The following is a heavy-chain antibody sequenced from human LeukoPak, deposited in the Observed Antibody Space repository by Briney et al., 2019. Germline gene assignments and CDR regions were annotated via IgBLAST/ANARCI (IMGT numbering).Heavy chain of an antibody. CDR1: GGSFSGYY. CDR3: ARRGYVRYYDSSGRYYFDY. J-gene: IGHJ4*02. CDR2: INHSGST. V-gene: IGHV4-34*01. D-gene: IGHD3-22*01. Sequence: PSETLSLTCAVYGGSFSGYYWSWIRQPPGKGLEWIGEINHSGSTNYNPSLKSRVTISVDTSKNQLSLKLSSVTAADTAVYYCARRGYVRYYDSSGRYYFDYWGQGTLVTVSS.